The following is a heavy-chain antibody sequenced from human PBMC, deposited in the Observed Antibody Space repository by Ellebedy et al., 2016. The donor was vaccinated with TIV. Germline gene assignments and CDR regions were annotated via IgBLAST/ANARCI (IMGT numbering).Heavy chain of an antibody. J-gene: IGHJ5*02. Sequence: GSLRLXXAVYGGSFSGYYWSWIRQPPGKGLEWIGEINHSGSTNYNPSLKSRVTISVDTSKNQFSLKLSSVTAADTAVYYCARPFYYGSGSYYGWFDPWGQGTLVTVSS. CDR3: ARPFYYGSGSYYGWFDP. V-gene: IGHV4-34*01. CDR1: GGSFSGYY. CDR2: INHSGST. D-gene: IGHD3-10*01.